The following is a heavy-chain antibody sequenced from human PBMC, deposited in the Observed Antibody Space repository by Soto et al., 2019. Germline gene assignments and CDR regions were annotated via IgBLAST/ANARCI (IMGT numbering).Heavy chain of an antibody. J-gene: IGHJ6*02. CDR2: ISYDGAAK. CDR1: GFDFSDHG. D-gene: IGHD3-3*01. CDR3: AKDEGRFLRNYFNYGIDV. V-gene: IGHV3-33*03. Sequence: GGSLRLSCAASGFDFSDHGMHWVRQAPGEGLEWVTVISYDGAAKYYKESVKGRFTTSRDNSKKTLYLQIDSLRVEDTAVYYCAKDEGRFLRNYFNYGIDVWGLGTTVTVSS.